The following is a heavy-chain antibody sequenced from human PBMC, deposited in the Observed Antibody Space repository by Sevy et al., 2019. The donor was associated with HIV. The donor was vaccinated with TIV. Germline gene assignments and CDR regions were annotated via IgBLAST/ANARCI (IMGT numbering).Heavy chain of an antibody. CDR3: TTGSAPPGTRY. CDR1: GFTFSNAW. CDR2: IRSKTDGGTT. V-gene: IGHV3-15*01. Sequence: GGSLRLSCAASGFTFSNAWMSWVRQAPGKGLEWFGRIRSKTDGGTTDYAAPVKGRFTISRDDSKNTLYLQMNSLKTEDTAVYYCTTGSAPPGTRYWGQGTLVTVSS. J-gene: IGHJ4*02. D-gene: IGHD2-8*01.